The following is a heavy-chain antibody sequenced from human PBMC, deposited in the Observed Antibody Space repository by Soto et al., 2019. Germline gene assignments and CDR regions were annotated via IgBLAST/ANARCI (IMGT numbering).Heavy chain of an antibody. D-gene: IGHD1-26*01. V-gene: IGHV1-18*04. J-gene: IGHJ4*02. CDR2: ISAYNGNT. Sequence: ASVKVSCKASGYTFTSYGISWGRQAPGQGLEWMGWISAYNGNTNYAQKLQGRVTMTTDTSTSTAYMELRSLRSDDTAVYYCARDTPLSQVGATAFDYWGQGTLVTVSS. CDR1: GYTFTSYG. CDR3: ARDTPLSQVGATAFDY.